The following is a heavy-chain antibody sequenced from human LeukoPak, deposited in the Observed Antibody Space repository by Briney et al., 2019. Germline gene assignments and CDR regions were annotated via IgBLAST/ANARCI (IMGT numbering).Heavy chain of an antibody. V-gene: IGHV4-39*07. J-gene: IGHJ6*03. CDR3: ARVIGGGKWEQLVESYYYYMDV. CDR2: IYYSGST. CDR1: GGSISSSSYY. D-gene: IGHD6-6*01. Sequence: PSETLSLTCTVSGGSISSSSYYWGWIRQPPGKGLEWIGSIYYSGSTYYNPSLKSRVTISVDTSKNQFSLKLSSVTAADTAVYYCARVIGGGKWEQLVESYYYYMDVWGKGTTVTVSS.